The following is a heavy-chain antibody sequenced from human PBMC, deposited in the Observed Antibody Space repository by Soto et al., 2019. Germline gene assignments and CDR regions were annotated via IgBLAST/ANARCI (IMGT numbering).Heavy chain of an antibody. CDR3: AKDSGDEWELPLDY. CDR2: ISYDGSNK. V-gene: IGHV3-30*18. CDR1: GFTFSSYG. J-gene: IGHJ4*02. D-gene: IGHD1-26*01. Sequence: QVQLVESGGGVVQPGRSLRHSCAASGFTFSSYGMHWVRQAPGKGLAWVAVISYDGSNKYYAESVKGRFTISRDNSKNTLYLQMNSLRAEDTAVYYCAKDSGDEWELPLDYWGQGTLVTVSS.